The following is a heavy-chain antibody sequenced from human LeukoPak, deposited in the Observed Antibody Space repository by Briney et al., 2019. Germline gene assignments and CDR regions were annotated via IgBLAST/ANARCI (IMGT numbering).Heavy chain of an antibody. CDR3: ARGRGYSSGWYRYYYMDV. CDR2: IYYSGST. D-gene: IGHD6-19*01. Sequence: PSETLSLTCTVSGGSISSYYWSWIRQPPGKGLEWIGYIYYSGSTNYNPSLKSRVTISVDTSKNQFSLKLSSVTAADTAVYYCARGRGYSSGWYRYYYMDVWGKGTTVTISS. V-gene: IGHV4-59*01. CDR1: GGSISSYY. J-gene: IGHJ6*03.